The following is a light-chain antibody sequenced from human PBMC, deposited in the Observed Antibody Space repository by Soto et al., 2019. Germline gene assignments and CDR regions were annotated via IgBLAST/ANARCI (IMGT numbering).Light chain of an antibody. CDR1: SGHSNYA. CDR2: LNSDGSH. CDR3: QTWGSGIVV. V-gene: IGLV4-69*01. J-gene: IGLJ2*01. Sequence: QSVLTQSPSASASLGASVKLTCTLSSGHSNYAIAWHQQQSEKGPRYLMKLNSDGSHSKGDGIPDRFSRSSSGAERYLTISSLQSEDEADYYCQTWGSGIVVFGGGTQLTVL.